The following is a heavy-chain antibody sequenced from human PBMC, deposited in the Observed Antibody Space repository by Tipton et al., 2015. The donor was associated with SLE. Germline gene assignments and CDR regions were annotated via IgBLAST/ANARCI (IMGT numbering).Heavy chain of an antibody. V-gene: IGHV4-38-2*02. J-gene: IGHJ5*02. Sequence: TLSLTCAVAGYSISDGYYWGCIRQPPGKGLEWVGSVYHSGTTYYNPSLKSRVTLSVDTSRNQFSLNLTSVTAADTAVYYCVREETSDYGDYDWFDPWGQGTLVTVSS. CDR2: VYHSGTT. CDR1: GYSISDGYY. D-gene: IGHD4-17*01. CDR3: VREETSDYGDYDWFDP.